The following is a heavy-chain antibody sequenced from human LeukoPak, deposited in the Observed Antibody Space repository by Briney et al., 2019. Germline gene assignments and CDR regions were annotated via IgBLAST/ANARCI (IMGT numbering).Heavy chain of an antibody. CDR1: GYTFTSYD. CDR3: ARQLDYYDILTGYYSGYAFDI. J-gene: IGHJ3*02. Sequence: ASVKVSCKASGYTFTSYDINWVRQAPGQGLEWMGWMNPNSGNTGYAQKFQGRVTITRNTSISTAYMELSSLRSEDTAVYYCARQLDYYDILTGYYSGYAFDIWGQGTMVTVSS. CDR2: MNPNSGNT. V-gene: IGHV1-8*03. D-gene: IGHD3-9*01.